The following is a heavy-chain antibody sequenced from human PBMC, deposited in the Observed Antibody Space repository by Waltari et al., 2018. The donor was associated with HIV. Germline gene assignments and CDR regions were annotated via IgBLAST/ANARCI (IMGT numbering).Heavy chain of an antibody. CDR2: IRRGNNEK. CDR3: VRDDPGYGPIDY. Sequence: LVESGGGVVKTGGSIRLTCEASGFELRHYSMNWVRQSPMRGLEWVVSIRRGNNEKHYLDSVRGRFAISRDISESSVYLQMESLKEDDTATYFCVRDDPGYGPIDYWGQGTLVTV. D-gene: IGHD3-16*01. J-gene: IGHJ4*02. CDR1: GFELRHYS. V-gene: IGHV3-21*04.